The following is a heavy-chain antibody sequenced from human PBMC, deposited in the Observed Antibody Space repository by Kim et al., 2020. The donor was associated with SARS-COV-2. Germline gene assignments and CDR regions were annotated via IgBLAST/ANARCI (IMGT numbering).Heavy chain of an antibody. CDR2: IYYSGST. D-gene: IGHD3-10*01. Sequence: SETLSLTCTVSGGSISSGGYYWSWIRQHPGKGLEWIGYIYYSGSTYYNPSLKSRVTISVDTSNNQFSLKLSSVTAADTAVYYCARDSSYYGSGRWDYWGQRTLVTVSS. CDR3: ARDSSYYGSGRWDY. V-gene: IGHV4-31*03. J-gene: IGHJ4*02. CDR1: GGSISSGGYY.